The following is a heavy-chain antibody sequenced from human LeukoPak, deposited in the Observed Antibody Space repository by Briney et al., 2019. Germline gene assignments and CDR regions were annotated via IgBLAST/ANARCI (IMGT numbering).Heavy chain of an antibody. J-gene: IGHJ6*02. D-gene: IGHD7-27*01. CDR2: IYYSGST. CDR3: ARTGKNWETGYGMDV. CDR1: GGSISSYY. Sequence: SETLSLTCTVSGGSISSYYWSWIRQPPGKGLEWIGFIYYSGSTNYNPSLKSRVSISVDRSKNQFSLKLSSVTAADTAVYYCARTGKNWETGYGMDVWGQGTTVTVSS. V-gene: IGHV4-59*01.